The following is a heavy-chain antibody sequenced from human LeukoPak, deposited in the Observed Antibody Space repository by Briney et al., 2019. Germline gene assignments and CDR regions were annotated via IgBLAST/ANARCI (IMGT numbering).Heavy chain of an antibody. Sequence: PGGSLRLSCAASGFPFSIYGKHWVRQAPGKGLEWVAAISYDGSKEYSADSVKGRFTISRDSSKKTLYLQMNSLRAEDTAVYYCASLLLYCSGTTCYSDYWGQGTLVTVSS. J-gene: IGHJ4*02. V-gene: IGHV3-30*03. CDR1: GFPFSIYG. CDR2: ISYDGSKE. D-gene: IGHD2/OR15-2a*01. CDR3: ASLLLYCSGTTCYSDY.